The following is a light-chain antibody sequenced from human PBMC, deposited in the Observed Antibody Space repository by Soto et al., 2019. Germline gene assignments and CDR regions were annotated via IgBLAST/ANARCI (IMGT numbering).Light chain of an antibody. Sequence: QSALTQPPSASGSPGQSVTISCTGTSSDIGGYNYVSWYQQHPGKAPKLIIYEVSKRPSGVPDRFSGSKSGNTASLTVSGLQAEDEADDYCTSYAGSNNVVFAGGTKLTVL. CDR1: SSDIGGYNY. CDR3: TSYAGSNNVV. CDR2: EVS. V-gene: IGLV2-8*01. J-gene: IGLJ3*02.